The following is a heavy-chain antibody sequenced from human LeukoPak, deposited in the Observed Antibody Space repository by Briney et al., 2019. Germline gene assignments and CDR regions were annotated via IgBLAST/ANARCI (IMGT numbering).Heavy chain of an antibody. Sequence: GGSLRLSCAASGFTFSSYAMSWVRQAPGKGLEWVSSISDSGGSTYYADSVKGRFTISRDNSKNRLNLQMNSLRAKDTAVYYCAKCDATVTTVYYFDYWGQGTLVTVSS. D-gene: IGHD4-11*01. CDR2: ISDSGGST. CDR3: AKCDATVTTVYYFDY. V-gene: IGHV3-23*01. CDR1: GFTFSSYA. J-gene: IGHJ4*02.